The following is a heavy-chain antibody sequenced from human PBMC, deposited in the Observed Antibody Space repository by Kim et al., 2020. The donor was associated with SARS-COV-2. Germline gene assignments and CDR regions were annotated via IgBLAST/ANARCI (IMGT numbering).Heavy chain of an antibody. V-gene: IGHV1-2*06. D-gene: IGHD1-26*01. CDR1: GYTFTGYY. J-gene: IGHJ6*02. CDR2: INPNNGGT. CDR3: ARDGDLVGTTNGMDV. Sequence: ASVKVSCKASGYTFTGYYIHWVRQAPGQGLEWMGRINPNNGGTNYVQKFQGRVTMTRDTSISTAYMELISLRSDDTAVYYCARDGDLVGTTNGMDVWGQGTTVTVSS.